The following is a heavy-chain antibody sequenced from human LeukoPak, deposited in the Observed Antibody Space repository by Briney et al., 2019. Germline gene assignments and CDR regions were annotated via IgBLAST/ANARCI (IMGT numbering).Heavy chain of an antibody. J-gene: IGHJ4*02. D-gene: IGHD1-7*01. Sequence: PGGSLRLSCAASGFTFSSYAMSWVRQAPGKGLEGVSAISGSGGSTYYADSVKGRFTISRDNSKNTLYLQMNSLRAEDTAVYYCARDRRNSITGTTDYWGQGTLVTVTS. CDR1: GFTFSSYA. CDR3: ARDRRNSITGTTDY. CDR2: ISGSGGST. V-gene: IGHV3-23*01.